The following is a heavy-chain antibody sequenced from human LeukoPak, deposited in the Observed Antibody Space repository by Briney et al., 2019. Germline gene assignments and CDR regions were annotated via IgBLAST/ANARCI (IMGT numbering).Heavy chain of an antibody. V-gene: IGHV3-30-3*01. CDR2: ISYDGNNK. CDR3: ARGGTVKGAFDI. Sequence: PGGSLRLSCAASGFTFRSYAMHWVRQAPGKGLEWVAVISYDGNNKYYVDSVKGRFTISRDNAKNSLYLQMNSLRAEDTALYHCARGGTVKGAFDIWGQGTMVTVSS. J-gene: IGHJ3*02. CDR1: GFTFRSYA. D-gene: IGHD4-17*01.